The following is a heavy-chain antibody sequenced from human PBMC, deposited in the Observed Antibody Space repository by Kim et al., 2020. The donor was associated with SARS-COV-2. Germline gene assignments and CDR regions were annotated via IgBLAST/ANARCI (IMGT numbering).Heavy chain of an antibody. V-gene: IGHV3-53*01. CDR3: ARDHLPSGYYGGYFDY. CDR2: IYSGGST. Sequence: GGSLRLSCAASGFTVSSNYMSWVRQAPGKGLEWVSVIYSGGSTYYADSVKGRFTISRDNSKNTLYLQMNSLRAEDTAVYYCARDHLPSGYYGGYFDYWGQGTLVTVSS. J-gene: IGHJ4*02. D-gene: IGHD3-22*01. CDR1: GFTVSSNY.